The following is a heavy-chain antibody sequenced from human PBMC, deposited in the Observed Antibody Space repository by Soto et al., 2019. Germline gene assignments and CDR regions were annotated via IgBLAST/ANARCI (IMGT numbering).Heavy chain of an antibody. CDR2: ISGSGGST. D-gene: IGHD2-2*02. Sequence: GGSLRLSCAAPGFTFSSYAMSWVRQAPGKGLEWVSAISGSGGSTYYADSVKSRFTISRDNTKNTLYLQMNSLRAADTAVYYCAKDRIVVVSAAINWFDAWGQGTVVTVAP. J-gene: IGHJ5*02. V-gene: IGHV3-23*01. CDR3: AKDRIVVVSAAINWFDA. CDR1: GFTFSSYA.